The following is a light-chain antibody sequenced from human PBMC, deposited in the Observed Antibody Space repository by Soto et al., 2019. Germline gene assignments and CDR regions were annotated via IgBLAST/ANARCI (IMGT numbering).Light chain of an antibody. CDR3: QQSFITPLT. CDR2: AAS. J-gene: IGKJ4*01. Sequence: DIQMTQSPSSLSASVGDRVTITCRASQSISTYLNWYQQRPGRVPKLLIYAASSLHSGVPSRFSGSGSGTDFTLNISSLQPEDFATYYCQQSFITPLTFGGGTKVEI. CDR1: QSISTY. V-gene: IGKV1-39*01.